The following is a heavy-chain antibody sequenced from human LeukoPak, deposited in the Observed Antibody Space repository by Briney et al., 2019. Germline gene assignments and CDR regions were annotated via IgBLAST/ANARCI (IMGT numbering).Heavy chain of an antibody. CDR1: GYTFTGYY. D-gene: IGHD6-6*01. Sequence: ASVKVSCKASGYTFTGYYMHWVRQAPGQGLEWMGWINPNSGGTNYAQKFQGRVTMTRDTSISTAYMELSRLRSDDTAVYYCASPGYSSSLYYYYYYGMDVWGQGTTVTVSS. J-gene: IGHJ6*02. CDR2: INPNSGGT. CDR3: ASPGYSSSLYYYYYYGMDV. V-gene: IGHV1-2*02.